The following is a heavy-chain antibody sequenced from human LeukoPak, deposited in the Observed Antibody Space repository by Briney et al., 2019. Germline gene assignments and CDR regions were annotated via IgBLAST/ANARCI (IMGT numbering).Heavy chain of an antibody. J-gene: IGHJ3*02. Sequence: PGGSLRLSCAAPGFTLGSYWMNWVRQAPGKGLVWVSRINTDGSSTSYADSVKGRFTISRDNAKNTLYLQINSLRAEDTAVYYCARDRSSRYSADAFDKWGQGTMVTVSS. CDR1: GFTLGSYW. CDR2: INTDGSST. V-gene: IGHV3-74*01. D-gene: IGHD3-22*01. CDR3: ARDRSSRYSADAFDK.